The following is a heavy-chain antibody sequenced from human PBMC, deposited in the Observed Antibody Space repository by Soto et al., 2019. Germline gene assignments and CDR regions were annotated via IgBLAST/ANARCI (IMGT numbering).Heavy chain of an antibody. D-gene: IGHD1-1*01. CDR1: GASISGFY. V-gene: IGHV4-4*07. Sequence: ASETLSLTCTVSGASISGFYWSWIRKSAGKGLEWIGRIYATGTTDYNPSLKSRVMMSVDTSKKQFSLKLRSVTAPDTAVYYCVRDGTKTLRDWFDPWGQGMSVTVSS. CDR2: IYATGTT. CDR3: VRDGTKTLRDWFDP. J-gene: IGHJ5*02.